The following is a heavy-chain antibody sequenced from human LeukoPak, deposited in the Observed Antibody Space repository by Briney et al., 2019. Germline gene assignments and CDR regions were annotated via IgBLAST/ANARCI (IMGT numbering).Heavy chain of an antibody. D-gene: IGHD3-9*01. CDR3: ARGYFDWLLPPSFDD. CDR2: MNPNSGNT. V-gene: IGHV1-8*01. CDR1: GYTFTSYD. J-gene: IGHJ4*02. Sequence: ASVKVSCKASGYTFTSYDINWVRQATGQGLEWMGWMNPNSGNTGYAQKFQGRVTMTRNTSISTAYMELSSLRSEDTAVYYCARGYFDWLLPPSFDDWCQGTLVTVSS.